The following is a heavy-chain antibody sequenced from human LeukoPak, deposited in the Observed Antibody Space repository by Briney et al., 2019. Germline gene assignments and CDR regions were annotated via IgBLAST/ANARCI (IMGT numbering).Heavy chain of an antibody. CDR3: ARQDTGTLDY. Sequence: GRSLRLSCAASGFTFSLHPIHWVRQAPGKGLEWVAAILYDGSTKYYADSVKGRFTISRDDSKNTLCLLMNSLRAEDTALYYCARQDTGTLDYWGQGTLVTVSS. CDR1: GFTFSLHP. CDR2: ILYDGSTK. J-gene: IGHJ4*02. V-gene: IGHV3-30-3*01. D-gene: IGHD1-26*01.